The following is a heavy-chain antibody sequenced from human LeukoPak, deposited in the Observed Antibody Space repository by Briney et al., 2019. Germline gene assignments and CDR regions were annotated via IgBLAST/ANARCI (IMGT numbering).Heavy chain of an antibody. CDR2: IKQDGSDK. CDR1: GFTFSRYW. CDR3: ARGGGIFEY. V-gene: IGHV3-7*05. Sequence: GGSLRLSCAASGFTFSRYWMSWVRQAPGKGLEWVASIKQDGSDKSYVDSVKGRFTISRDNANISLYLHMNSLRAEDTAMYYCARGGGIFEYWGKGTLVTVSS. D-gene: IGHD3-9*01. J-gene: IGHJ4*02.